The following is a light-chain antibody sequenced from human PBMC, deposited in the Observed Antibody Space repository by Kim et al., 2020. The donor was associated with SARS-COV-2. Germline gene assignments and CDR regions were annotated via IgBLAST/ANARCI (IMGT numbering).Light chain of an antibody. Sequence: IVMSQSPVTLSVSPGEGATLSCTASQPVGSNLAWYQQKPDQTPRLLIYDASIRDSGIPARFSGSGSGTDFTLTISSLQSEDFAVYYCQQYNTWRSLTFGGGTKVDIK. CDR3: QQYNTWRSLT. V-gene: IGKV3-15*01. CDR2: DAS. J-gene: IGKJ4*01. CDR1: QPVGSN.